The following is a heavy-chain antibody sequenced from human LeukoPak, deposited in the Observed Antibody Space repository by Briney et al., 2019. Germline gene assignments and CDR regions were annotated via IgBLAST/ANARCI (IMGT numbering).Heavy chain of an antibody. Sequence: GGSLRLSCAASGFTFSSYGMSWVRQAPGKGLEWVSAISGSGGSTYYADSVKGRFTISRDNSKNTLYLQMNSLRAEDTAVYYCAKRGMTTVTYYYYMDVWGKGTTVTVSS. CDR3: AKRGMTTVTYYYYMDV. D-gene: IGHD4-17*01. CDR2: ISGSGGST. CDR1: GFTFSSYG. V-gene: IGHV3-23*01. J-gene: IGHJ6*03.